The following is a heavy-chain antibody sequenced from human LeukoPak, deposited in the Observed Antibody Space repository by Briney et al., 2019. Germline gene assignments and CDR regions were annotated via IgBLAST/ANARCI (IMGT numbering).Heavy chain of an antibody. Sequence: GGSLRLSCAASGFTFSSYAMHWVRQAPGKGLEWVAVISYDGSNKYYADSVKGRFTISRDNSKNTLYLQMNSLRAEDTAVYYCARGSSPYYYCGMDVWGQGTTVTVSS. CDR1: GFTFSSYA. V-gene: IGHV3-30-3*01. D-gene: IGHD1-26*01. J-gene: IGHJ6*02. CDR3: ARGSSPYYYCGMDV. CDR2: ISYDGSNK.